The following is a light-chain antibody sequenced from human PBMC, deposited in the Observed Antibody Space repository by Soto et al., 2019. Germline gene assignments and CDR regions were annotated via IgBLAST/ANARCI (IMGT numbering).Light chain of an antibody. CDR1: SSDIGGYNF. CDR3: ISYSGRSTLVV. CDR2: DVN. Sequence: QSALTQPASVSGSPGQSIAISCTGTSSDIGGYNFVYWYQQHPGKAPKLVIYDVNIRPSGVSDRFSGSKSGNTASLTLSGLKGEDGGEYYVISYSGRSTLVVFGGGTKVTVL. J-gene: IGLJ2*01. V-gene: IGLV2-14*03.